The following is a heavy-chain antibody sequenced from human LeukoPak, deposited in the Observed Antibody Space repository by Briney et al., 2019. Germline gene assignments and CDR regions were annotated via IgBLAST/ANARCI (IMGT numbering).Heavy chain of an antibody. D-gene: IGHD6-19*01. J-gene: IGHJ4*02. CDR3: ARDSPLKGYNSGWATNSFDF. CDR2: ISRSGGTT. CDR1: GFTFSSYD. V-gene: IGHV3-23*01. Sequence: PGGSLRLSCAASGFTFSSYDMTWVRQTPGKGLEWVALISRSGGTTYYADSVKGRFTISRDNSKNTLYLQMNSLRAEDTAVYYCARDSPLKGYNSGWATNSFDFWGQGTLVTVSS.